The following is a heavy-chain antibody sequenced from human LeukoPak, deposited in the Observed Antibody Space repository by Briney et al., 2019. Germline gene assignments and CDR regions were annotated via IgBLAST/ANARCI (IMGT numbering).Heavy chain of an antibody. D-gene: IGHD3-10*01. CDR1: GGSISSYY. CDR2: IYYSGST. V-gene: IGHV4-59*08. Sequence: SETLSLTCTVSGGSISSYYWSWIRQPPGKGLEWIGYIYYSGSTNYNPSLKSRVTISVDTSKNQFSLKLSSVTAADTAVYYCARGLWFGESPNWYFDLWGRGTLVTVSS. J-gene: IGHJ2*01. CDR3: ARGLWFGESPNWYFDL.